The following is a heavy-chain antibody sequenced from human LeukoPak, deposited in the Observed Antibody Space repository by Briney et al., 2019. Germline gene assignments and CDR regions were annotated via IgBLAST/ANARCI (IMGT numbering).Heavy chain of an antibody. Sequence: GGSLRLSCAASGFTFSIYWMHWVRHPPGKGLVWVSRINSDGSSTSYADSVKGRFTIPRDNAKNTLYPQMNSLRVEDTALYYCARDAPGNTALDYWGQGSLVTVSS. CDR2: INSDGSST. CDR1: GFTFSIYW. J-gene: IGHJ4*02. CDR3: ARDAPGNTALDY. D-gene: IGHD5-18*01. V-gene: IGHV3-74*01.